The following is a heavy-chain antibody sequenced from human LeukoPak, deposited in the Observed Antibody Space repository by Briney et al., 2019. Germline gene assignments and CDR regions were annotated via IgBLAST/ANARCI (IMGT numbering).Heavy chain of an antibody. CDR1: GFTFSSYA. CDR2: ISGSGGST. V-gene: IGHV3-23*01. Sequence: GGSLRLSCAASGFTFSSYAMSWVRQAPGKGLEWVSAISGSGGSTYYADSVKGRFTISRDNSKNTLYLQMNSLRAEDTAVYYCAKEPPYYYDSSGYYRTSYWGQGTLVTVSS. CDR3: AKEPPYYYDSSGYYRTSY. D-gene: IGHD3-22*01. J-gene: IGHJ4*02.